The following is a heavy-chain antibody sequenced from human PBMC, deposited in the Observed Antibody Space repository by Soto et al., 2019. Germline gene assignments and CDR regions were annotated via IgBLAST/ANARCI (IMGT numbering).Heavy chain of an antibody. J-gene: IGHJ3*02. CDR2: ISYDGSNK. V-gene: IGHV3-30-3*01. CDR3: ASTAVAGTQDGSDAFDI. Sequence: QVQLVESGGGVVQPGRSLRLSCAASGFTFSSYAMHWVRQAPGKGLEWVAVISYDGSNKYYADSVKGRFTISRDNSKNTLYLQMNSLRDEDTAVCYCASTAVAGTQDGSDAFDIWGQGTMVTVSS. D-gene: IGHD6-19*01. CDR1: GFTFSSYA.